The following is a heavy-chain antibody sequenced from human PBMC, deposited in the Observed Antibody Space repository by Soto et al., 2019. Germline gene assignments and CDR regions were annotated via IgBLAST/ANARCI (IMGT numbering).Heavy chain of an antibody. D-gene: IGHD3-10*01. CDR3: AKDPWFGELPVY. CDR2: ISSSGASA. J-gene: IGHJ4*02. Sequence: EVQLLESGGGLVQPGGSLRLSCAASGFTFSSNAMSWVRQAPGKGLEWVAAISSSGASAYYADSVKGRFTISRDNSKNTLNLQLNSLRAEDTAVYFCAKDPWFGELPVYWGQGTLVTVSS. V-gene: IGHV3-23*01. CDR1: GFTFSSNA.